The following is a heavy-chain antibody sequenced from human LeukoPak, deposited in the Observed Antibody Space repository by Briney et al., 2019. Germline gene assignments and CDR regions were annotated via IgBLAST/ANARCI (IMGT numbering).Heavy chain of an antibody. CDR1: GGTFSSYA. J-gene: IGHJ4*02. CDR2: IIPIFGTA. CDR3: ARDHSAYCGGDCYSWYFGY. V-gene: IGHV1-69*13. D-gene: IGHD2-21*02. Sequence: ASVMVSCKASGGTFSSYAISWVRQAPGQGLEWMGGIIPIFGTANYAQKFQGRVTITADESTSTAYMELSSLRSEDTAVYYCARDHSAYCGGDCYSWYFGYWGQGTLVTVSS.